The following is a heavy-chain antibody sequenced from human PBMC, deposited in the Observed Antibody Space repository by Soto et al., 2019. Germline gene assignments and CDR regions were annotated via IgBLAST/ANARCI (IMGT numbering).Heavy chain of an antibody. CDR3: ARYCTGGSCSRGFDY. CDR1: GFTFNTFW. CDR2: INSDGSST. V-gene: IGHV3-74*01. Sequence: EVQLVESGGGLVQPGGSLRLSCAASGFTFNTFWMHWVRQVPGKGLVWVSRINSDGSSTDYADSVKGRFTISRDNARNTLYLQMNNLRAEGTAVYSCARYCTGGSCSRGFDYWGQGSLVTVSS. J-gene: IGHJ4*02. D-gene: IGHD2-15*01.